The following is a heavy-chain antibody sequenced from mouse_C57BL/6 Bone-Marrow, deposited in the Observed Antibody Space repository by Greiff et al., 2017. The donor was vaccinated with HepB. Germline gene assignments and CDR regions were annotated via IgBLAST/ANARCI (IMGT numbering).Heavy chain of an antibody. Sequence: QVQLQQPGAELVRPGTSVKLSCKASGYTFTSYWMHWVKQRPGQGLEWIGVIDPSDSYTNYNQKFKGKATLTVDTSSSTAYMQLSSLTSEDSAVYYCAGGLRRGWFAYWGQGTLVTVSA. CDR3: AGGLRRGWFAY. CDR1: GYTFTSYW. D-gene: IGHD2-4*01. V-gene: IGHV1-59*01. J-gene: IGHJ3*01. CDR2: IDPSDSYT.